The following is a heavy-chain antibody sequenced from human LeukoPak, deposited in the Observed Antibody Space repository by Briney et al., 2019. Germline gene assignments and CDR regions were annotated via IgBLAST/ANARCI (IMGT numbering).Heavy chain of an antibody. CDR3: ARDGEYCSGASCYSYYYYYMDV. Sequence: ASVKVSCKASGYTFTGYYMHWVRQAPGQGLEWMGWINPNSGGTNYAQKFQGRVTMTRDTSISTAYMELSRLRSDDTAVYYCARDGEYCSGASCYSYYYYYMDVWGKGTTVTISS. J-gene: IGHJ6*03. CDR2: INPNSGGT. V-gene: IGHV1-2*02. D-gene: IGHD2-15*01. CDR1: GYTFTGYY.